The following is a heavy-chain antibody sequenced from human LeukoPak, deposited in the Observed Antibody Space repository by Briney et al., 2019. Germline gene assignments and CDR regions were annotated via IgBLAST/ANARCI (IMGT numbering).Heavy chain of an antibody. V-gene: IGHV4-34*01. J-gene: IGHJ4*02. D-gene: IGHD3-9*01. CDR2: INHSGST. CDR1: GGSFSGYY. Sequence: PSETLSLTCAVYGGSFSGYYWSWIRQPPGKGLEWIGEINHSGSTNYNPSLKSRDTISVDTSKNQFSLKLSSVTAADTAVYYCARVTYYDILTGTPQGYFDYWGQGTLVTVSS. CDR3: ARVTYYDILTGTPQGYFDY.